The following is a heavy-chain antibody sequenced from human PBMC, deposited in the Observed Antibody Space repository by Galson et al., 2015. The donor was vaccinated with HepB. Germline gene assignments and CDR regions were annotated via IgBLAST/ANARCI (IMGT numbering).Heavy chain of an antibody. V-gene: IGHV1-2*06. D-gene: IGHD3-16*02. J-gene: IGHJ6*03. CDR3: ARVITFGGVIVETYYYYMDV. CDR2: INPNSGGT. CDR1: GYTFTGYY. Sequence: SVKVSCKASGYTFTGYYMHWVRQAPGQGLEWMGRINPNSGGTNYAQEFQGRVTMTRDTSISTAYMELSRLRSDDTAVYYCARVITFGGVIVETYYYYMDVWGKGTTVTDPS.